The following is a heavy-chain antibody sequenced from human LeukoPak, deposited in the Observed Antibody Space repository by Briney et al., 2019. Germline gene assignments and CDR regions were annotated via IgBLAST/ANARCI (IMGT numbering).Heavy chain of an antibody. CDR1: GFTFSSYA. CDR2: ISYDGSNK. D-gene: IGHD2/OR15-2a*01. CDR3: AEEYILWDP. V-gene: IGHV3-30*04. Sequence: GRSLRLSCAASGFTFSSYAMHWVRQAPGKGLEWVAVISYDGSNKYYADSVKGRFTISRDNAKNSLFLQMNSLRAEDTAVYYCAEEYILWDPWGQGTLVTVSS. J-gene: IGHJ5*02.